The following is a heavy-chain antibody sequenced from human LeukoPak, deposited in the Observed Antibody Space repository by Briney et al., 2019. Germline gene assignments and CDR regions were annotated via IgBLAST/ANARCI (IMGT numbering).Heavy chain of an antibody. Sequence: GGSLRLSCVASGFTFSNYAMSWVRQAPGKGLEWVSFISSSGGTTYYADSVKGRFTISRDNSKNTLYLQMNSLKVEDTAIYYCAKSGAYVIDYWGQGTLVTVSS. V-gene: IGHV3-23*01. CDR3: AKSGAYVIDY. CDR2: ISSSGGTT. J-gene: IGHJ4*02. D-gene: IGHD3-10*02. CDR1: GFTFSNYA.